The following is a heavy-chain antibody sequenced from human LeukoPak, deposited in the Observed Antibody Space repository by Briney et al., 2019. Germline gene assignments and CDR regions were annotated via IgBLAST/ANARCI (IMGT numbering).Heavy chain of an antibody. D-gene: IGHD3-22*01. CDR2: IDGTSSYT. V-gene: IGHV3-11*06. J-gene: IGHJ4*02. Sequence: PGGSLRLSCAASGFTFSDYYMRWIRQAPGKGPEWVSYIDGTSSYTNYADSVKGRFTISRDNARNSLYLQMNNLRADDTAIYYCAKHYYDAAGYYAHFDCWGQGTLVTVPS. CDR1: GFTFSDYY. CDR3: AKHYYDAAGYYAHFDC.